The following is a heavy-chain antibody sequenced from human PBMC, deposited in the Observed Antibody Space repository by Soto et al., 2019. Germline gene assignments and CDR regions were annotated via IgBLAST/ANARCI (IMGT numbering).Heavy chain of an antibody. J-gene: IGHJ3*02. D-gene: IGHD3-22*01. V-gene: IGHV1-3*01. Sequence: ASVKVSCKASGYTFTSYAMHWVRQAPGQRLEWMGWINAGNGNTKYSQKFQGRVTITRDTSASTAYMELSSLRSEDTAVYYCARVRTYYYDSSGYDAFDIWGQGTMVTVSS. CDR2: INAGNGNT. CDR1: GYTFTSYA. CDR3: ARVRTYYYDSSGYDAFDI.